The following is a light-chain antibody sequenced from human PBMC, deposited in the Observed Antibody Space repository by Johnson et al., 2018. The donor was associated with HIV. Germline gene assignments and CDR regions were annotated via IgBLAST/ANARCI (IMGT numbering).Light chain of an antibody. Sequence: SVLTQPPSVSAAPGQKVTISCSGSNSNIGNNYVSWYQHLPGTAPKLLIYENNKRPSGIPDRFSGSKFGTSATLGITGLQNGDGADYYCGTWNSSLSVQNYVFGTGTKVTVV. CDR3: GTWNSSLSVQNYV. J-gene: IGLJ1*01. CDR1: NSNIGNNY. V-gene: IGLV1-51*02. CDR2: ENN.